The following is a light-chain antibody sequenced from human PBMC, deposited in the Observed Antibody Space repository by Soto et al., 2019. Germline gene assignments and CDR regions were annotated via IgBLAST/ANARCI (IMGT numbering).Light chain of an antibody. Sequence: DIQLTQSPSFLSASVGDRVTITCRASQGISSYLAWYQQKPGKAPKLLIYAASTVQSGVPSRFSGSGSGTEFTLTISSLQPEDFATYYCQQLNSYPRTFSQGTKVEIK. CDR1: QGISSY. J-gene: IGKJ1*01. CDR3: QQLNSYPRT. CDR2: AAS. V-gene: IGKV1-9*01.